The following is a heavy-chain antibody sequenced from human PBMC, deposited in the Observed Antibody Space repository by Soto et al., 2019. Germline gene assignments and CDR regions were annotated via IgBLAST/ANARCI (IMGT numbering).Heavy chain of an antibody. J-gene: IGHJ4*02. Sequence: QVQLQQWGAGLLKPSETLSLTCGVYGGSFSGYYWSWIRQPPGKGLEWIGEINHSGSTNYNPSLKSRVTISVDTSKKQRALKLTSVTAADTAVYYCARGGGSGWYIDYWGQGTLVTVSS. CDR2: INHSGST. CDR1: GGSFSGYY. V-gene: IGHV4-34*02. D-gene: IGHD6-19*01. CDR3: ARGGGSGWYIDY.